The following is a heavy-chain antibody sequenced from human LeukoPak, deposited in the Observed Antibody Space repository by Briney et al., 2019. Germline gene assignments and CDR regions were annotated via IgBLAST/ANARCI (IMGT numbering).Heavy chain of an antibody. CDR2: ISGRGSTI. V-gene: IGHV3-11*01. J-gene: IGHJ4*02. D-gene: IGHD6-19*01. CDR1: GFTFSDYY. CDR3: ARVGSSSGYYFDY. Sequence: PGGSLRLSCAASGFTFSDYYMSWIRQAPGKGREWVSYISGRGSTIYYADSVKGRFTISRDNAKNSLYLQMNSLGAEDTAVYYCARVGSSSGYYFDYWGQGTLVTVSS.